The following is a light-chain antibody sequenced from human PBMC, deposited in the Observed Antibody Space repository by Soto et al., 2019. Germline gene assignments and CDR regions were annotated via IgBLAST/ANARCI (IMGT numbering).Light chain of an antibody. CDR1: QSVSSN. J-gene: IGKJ5*01. V-gene: IGKV3-15*01. CDR2: GAS. Sequence: EIVLTQSPATLALSEGEITTLSCGASQSVSSNLAWYQQKPGQAPRLLIYGASTRATGIPARFSGSGSGTDFTLTISSLQPEDFATYFCQQSYRNPIPFGQGTRLEIK. CDR3: QQSYRNPIP.